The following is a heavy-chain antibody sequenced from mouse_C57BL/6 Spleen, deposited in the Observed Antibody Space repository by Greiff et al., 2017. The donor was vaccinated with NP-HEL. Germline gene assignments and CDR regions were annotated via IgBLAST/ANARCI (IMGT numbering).Heavy chain of an antibody. CDR3: ALKSRDYDGSSYWYFDV. Sequence: EVQLVESVAELVRPGASVKLSCTASGFNIKNTYMHWVKQRPEQGLEWIGRIDPANGNTKYAPKFQGKATITADTSSNTAYLQLSSLTSEDTAIYYCALKSRDYDGSSYWYFDVWGTGTTVTVAS. J-gene: IGHJ1*03. D-gene: IGHD1-1*01. CDR1: GFNIKNTY. V-gene: IGHV14-3*01. CDR2: IDPANGNT.